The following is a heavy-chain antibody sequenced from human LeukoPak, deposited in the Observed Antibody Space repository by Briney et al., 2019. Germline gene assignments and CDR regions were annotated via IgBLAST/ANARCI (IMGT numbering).Heavy chain of an antibody. D-gene: IGHD5-24*01. V-gene: IGHV4-59*08. CDR3: ARRMATVTDTFDI. CDR1: GDSLTSYF. Sequence: SETLSLTCNVSGDSLTSYFWSWIRQTPGKGLEWIGYVFHSGTSNYCPSLKSRVTISLDTSKKQFYLRLASVTAADTAVYYCARRMATVTDTFDIWGRGTMVSVSS. J-gene: IGHJ3*02. CDR2: VFHSGTS.